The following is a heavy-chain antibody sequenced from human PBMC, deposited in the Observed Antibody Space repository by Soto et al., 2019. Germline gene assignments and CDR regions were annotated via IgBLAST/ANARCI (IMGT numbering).Heavy chain of an antibody. CDR3: TGITYFGGLDV. CDR1: GDSVSSNIPA. CDR2: TYYKSKWNN. J-gene: IGHJ6*02. V-gene: IGHV6-1*01. D-gene: IGHD1-26*01. Sequence: SLTCASSGDSVSSNIPAWKLIRQSPSRGLEWLGRTYYKSKWNNDYALSVKSRININPDTSKNQFSLHLYSVTPEDTAVLYCTGITYFGGLDVSGQRTSVAVSS.